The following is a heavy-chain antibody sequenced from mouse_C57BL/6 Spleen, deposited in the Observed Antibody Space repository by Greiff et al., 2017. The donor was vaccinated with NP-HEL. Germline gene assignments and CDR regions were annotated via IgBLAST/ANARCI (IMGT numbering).Heavy chain of an antibody. J-gene: IGHJ4*01. V-gene: IGHV1-82*01. D-gene: IGHD1-1*01. CDR3: ARWNYGSPYAMDY. Sequence: VKLQQSGPELVKPGASVKISCKASGYAFSSSWMNWVKQRPGKGLEWIGRIYPGDGDTNYNGKFKGKATLTADKSSSTAYMQLSSLTSEDSAVYFCARWNYGSPYAMDYWGQGTSVTVSS. CDR1: GYAFSSSW. CDR2: IYPGDGDT.